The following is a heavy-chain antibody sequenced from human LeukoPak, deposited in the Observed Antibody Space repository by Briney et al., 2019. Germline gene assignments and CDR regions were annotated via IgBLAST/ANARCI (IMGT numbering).Heavy chain of an antibody. CDR2: VWSDGTTK. CDR3: ARGHYYTDMLTNYWVRYFDY. CDR1: GFTFSNYG. D-gene: IGHD3-9*01. V-gene: IGHV3-33*01. J-gene: IGHJ4*02. Sequence: GGSLRLSCAASGFTFSNYGMHWVRQAPGKGLVWVAVVWSDGTTKNYADSVKGRFTISRENSKNTLYMQMNSLKAEDTAVYYCARGHYYTDMLTNYWVRYFDYWGQGTLVTVSS.